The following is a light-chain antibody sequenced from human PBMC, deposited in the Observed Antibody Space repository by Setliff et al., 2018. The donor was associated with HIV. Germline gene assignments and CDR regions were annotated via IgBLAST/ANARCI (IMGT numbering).Light chain of an antibody. CDR1: SSDVGSYNF. CDR3: CPYAGSSTLV. Sequence: QSALTQPASVSGSPGQSITISCTGTSSDVGSYNFVSWYQQHPGKAPKLMIYEVSKRPSGVSNRLSGSKSGNTASLTISGLQAEDEADYYCCPYAGSSTLVFGGGTKVTVL. J-gene: IGLJ2*01. V-gene: IGLV2-23*02. CDR2: EVS.